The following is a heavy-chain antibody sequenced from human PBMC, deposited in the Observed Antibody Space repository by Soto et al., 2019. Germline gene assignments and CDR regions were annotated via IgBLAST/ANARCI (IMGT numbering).Heavy chain of an antibody. Sequence: EVQLVESGGGLVQPGRSLRLSCAASGFTFNDYAMHWVRQAPGKGLEWVLSINWNSGRVDYADSVKGRFTISRDNAKNSLHLQMNSLRAEDTALYYCAKDFYSTSPGYGMDVWGQGTTVTVSS. CDR3: AKDFYSTSPGYGMDV. V-gene: IGHV3-9*01. CDR1: GFTFNDYA. D-gene: IGHD6-6*01. J-gene: IGHJ6*02. CDR2: INWNSGRV.